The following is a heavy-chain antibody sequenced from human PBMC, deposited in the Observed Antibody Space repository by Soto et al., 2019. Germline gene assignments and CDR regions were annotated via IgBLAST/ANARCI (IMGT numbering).Heavy chain of an antibody. CDR3: ARDRGSATTRYCYGMDV. CDR1: GATFSSYA. Sequence: QVQLVESGGGMVQPGRSLRLSCAASGATFSSYAMHWVRQAPGKGLEWVAVISYDGSKKYYADPVKGRFTISRDNSKNTLYLEMNSLRAEDTTVYYCARDRGSATTRYCYGMDVWGQGTTVTVSS. CDR2: ISYDGSKK. D-gene: IGHD1-7*01. V-gene: IGHV3-30-3*01. J-gene: IGHJ6*02.